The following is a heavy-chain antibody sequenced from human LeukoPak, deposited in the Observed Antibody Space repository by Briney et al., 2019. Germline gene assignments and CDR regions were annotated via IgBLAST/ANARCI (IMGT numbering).Heavy chain of an antibody. CDR1: GLTFRNYE. V-gene: IGHV3-48*03. CDR3: ARDPEVTTDSSGGFDY. J-gene: IGHJ4*02. Sequence: GGSLRLSCGASGLTFRNYEMNWVRQAPGKGLEWISYISDSGTTKNYADSVKGRSAVSRDNAKNSLYLQMNSLRAEDTAVYYCARDPEVTTDSSGGFDYWGQGTRVTVSS. CDR2: ISDSGTTK. D-gene: IGHD2-21*02.